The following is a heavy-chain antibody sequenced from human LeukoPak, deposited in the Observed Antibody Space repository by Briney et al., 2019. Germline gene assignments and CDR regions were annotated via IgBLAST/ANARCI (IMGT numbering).Heavy chain of an antibody. Sequence: GGSLRLSCATSGFTFSNAWLNWVRQAPGKGLEWVGRIRSNSDGGTIDYAAPVKGRFALSRDDSKNTLYLQMNSLRAEDTALYFCAKKAQYNGNYPLDYWGQGTLVTVSS. D-gene: IGHD1-26*01. CDR3: AKKAQYNGNYPLDY. CDR1: GFTFSNAW. J-gene: IGHJ4*02. CDR2: IRSNSDGGTI. V-gene: IGHV3-15*07.